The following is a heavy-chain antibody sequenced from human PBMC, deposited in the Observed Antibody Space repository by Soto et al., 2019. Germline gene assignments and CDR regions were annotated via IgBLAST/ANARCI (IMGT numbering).Heavy chain of an antibody. V-gene: IGHV4-4*02. CDR1: GGSINSSNW. J-gene: IGHJ4*02. Sequence: PSETLSLTCAVSGGSINSSNWWSGVRQPPGKGLEWIGEIYHSVLTNYNPSLKSRVTISVDKSKNQFSLKLSSVTAADTAVYYCATHYYYSSGFVPYFDYWGQGTLVTVSS. CDR3: ATHYYYSSGFVPYFDY. CDR2: IYHSVLT. D-gene: IGHD3-22*01.